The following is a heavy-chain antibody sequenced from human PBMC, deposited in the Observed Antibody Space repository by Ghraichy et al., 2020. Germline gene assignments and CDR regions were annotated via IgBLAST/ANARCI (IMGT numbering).Heavy chain of an antibody. CDR1: GGSISSGGYS. Sequence: SETLSLTCAVSGGSISSGGYSWSWIRQPPGKGLEWIGYIYHSGSTYYNPSLKSRVTISVDRSKNQFSLKLSSVTAADTAVYYCARDRYYYDSSGYPEEGAFDIWGQGTMVTVSS. CDR3: ARDRYYYDSSGYPEEGAFDI. J-gene: IGHJ3*02. D-gene: IGHD3-22*01. CDR2: IYHSGST. V-gene: IGHV4-30-2*01.